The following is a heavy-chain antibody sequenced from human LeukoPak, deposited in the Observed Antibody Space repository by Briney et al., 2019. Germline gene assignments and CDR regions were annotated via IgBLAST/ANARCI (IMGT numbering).Heavy chain of an antibody. V-gene: IGHV3-48*04. CDR1: GFTFSAYN. D-gene: IGHD3-10*01. CDR2: ITSSSSTI. Sequence: GGSLRLSCVVSGFTFSAYNMSWVRQAPGKGLEWVSYITSSSSTIYYADSVKGRFTTSRDNARNSLYLQMNSLRAEDTAVYYCAIPPLSGTGSSRPLAGMDVWGQGTTVTVSS. J-gene: IGHJ6*02. CDR3: AIPPLSGTGSSRPLAGMDV.